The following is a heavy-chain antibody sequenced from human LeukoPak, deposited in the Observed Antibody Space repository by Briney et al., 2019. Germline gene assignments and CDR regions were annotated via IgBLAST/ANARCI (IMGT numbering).Heavy chain of an antibody. D-gene: IGHD3-16*02. V-gene: IGHV3-21*01. CDR3: ARALGDYDYVWGSYHA. CDR2: ISSSSSYI. J-gene: IGHJ5*02. CDR1: GFTFSSYS. Sequence: GGSLRLSCAASGFTFSSYSMIWVRQAPGKGLEWVSSISSSSSYIYYADSVKGRFTISRDNAKNSLYLQMNSLRAEDTAVYYCARALGDYDYVWGSYHAWGQGTLVTVSS.